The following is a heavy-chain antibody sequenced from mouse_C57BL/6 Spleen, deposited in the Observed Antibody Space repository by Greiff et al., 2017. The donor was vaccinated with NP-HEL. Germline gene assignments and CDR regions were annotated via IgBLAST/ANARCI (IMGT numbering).Heavy chain of an antibody. J-gene: IGHJ2*01. D-gene: IGHD2-4*01. CDR3: ARAGGLRRGDY. CDR2: IDPSDSYT. Sequence: VQLQQPGAELVMPGASVKLSCKASGYTFTSYWMHWVKQRPGQVLEWIGEIDPSDSYTNYNQKFKGKSTLTVDKSSSTAYMQLSSLTSEDSAVYYCARAGGLRRGDYWGQGTTLTVSS. V-gene: IGHV1-69*01. CDR1: GYTFTSYW.